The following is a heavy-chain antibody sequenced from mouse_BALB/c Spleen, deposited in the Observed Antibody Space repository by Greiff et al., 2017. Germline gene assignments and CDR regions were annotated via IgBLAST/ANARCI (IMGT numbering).Heavy chain of an antibody. CDR1: GFTFSSFG. Sequence: DVHLVESGGGLVQLGGSRKLSCAASGFTFSSFGMHWVRQAPEKGLEWVAYISSGSSTIYYADTVKGRFTISRDNPKNTLFLQMTSLRSEDTAMYYCARSGNHFDYWGQGTTLTVSS. D-gene: IGHD2-1*01. CDR3: ARSGNHFDY. V-gene: IGHV5-17*02. CDR2: ISSGSSTI. J-gene: IGHJ2*01.